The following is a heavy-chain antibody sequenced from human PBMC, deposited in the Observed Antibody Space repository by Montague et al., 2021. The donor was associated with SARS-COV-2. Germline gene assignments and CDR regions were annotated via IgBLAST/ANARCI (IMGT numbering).Heavy chain of an antibody. CDR3: ARDLAVVAATPFDY. D-gene: IGHD2-15*01. J-gene: IGHJ4*02. V-gene: IGHV3-30*04. CDR2: ISYDGSNK. Sequence: SLRLSCAASGFTFSSYAMRWVRQAPGKGLEWVAVISYDGSNKYYADSVKGRFTISRDNSKNTLYLQINSLRAEDTAVYYCARDLAVVAATPFDYWGQGTLVTVSS. CDR1: GFTFSSYA.